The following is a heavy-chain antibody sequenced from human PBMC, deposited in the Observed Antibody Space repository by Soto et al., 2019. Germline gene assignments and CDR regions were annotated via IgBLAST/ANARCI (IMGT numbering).Heavy chain of an antibody. V-gene: IGHV2-5*02. J-gene: IGHJ3*02. CDR3: AHRLRYCSGGSCYFYAFDI. CDR1: GFSLSTSGVG. D-gene: IGHD2-15*01. Sequence: SGPTLVNPTQTLTLTCTFSGFSLSTSGVGVGWIRQPPGKALEWLALIYWDDDKRYSPSLKSRLTITKDTSKNQVVLTMTNMDPVDTATYYCAHRLRYCSGGSCYFYAFDIWGQGTMVTVSS. CDR2: IYWDDDK.